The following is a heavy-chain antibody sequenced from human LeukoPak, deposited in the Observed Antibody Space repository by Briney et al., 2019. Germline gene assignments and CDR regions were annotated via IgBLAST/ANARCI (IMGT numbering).Heavy chain of an antibody. V-gene: IGHV1-2*02. CDR3: ASDLPEGSSGYALLSYES. D-gene: IGHD3-22*01. CDR1: GYTFTGYY. CDR2: INPNSGGT. Sequence: ASVKVSCKASGYTFTGYYMHWVRQAPGQGLEWMGWINPNSGGTNYAQKFQGRVTMTRDTSISTAYMELSRLRSDDTAVYYCASDLPEGSSGYALLSYESWGQGTLVTVSS. J-gene: IGHJ4*02.